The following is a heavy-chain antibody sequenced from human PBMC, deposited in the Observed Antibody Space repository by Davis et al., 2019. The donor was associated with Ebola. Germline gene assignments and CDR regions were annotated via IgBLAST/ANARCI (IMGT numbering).Heavy chain of an antibody. Sequence: PGGSLRLSCAASGFTFSSDSMNWVRLAPGKGLEWVSYISSSSSTIYYADSVKGRFTISRDNAKNSLYLQMNSPRDEDTAVYYCARGRNWFDPWGQGTLVTVSS. J-gene: IGHJ5*02. CDR1: GFTFSSDS. CDR2: ISSSSSTI. V-gene: IGHV3-48*02. CDR3: ARGRNWFDP.